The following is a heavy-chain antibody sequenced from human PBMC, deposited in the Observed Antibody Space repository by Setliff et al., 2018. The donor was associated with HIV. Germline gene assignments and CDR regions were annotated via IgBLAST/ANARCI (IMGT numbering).Heavy chain of an antibody. J-gene: IGHJ5*02. CDR1: GGSISGYY. CDR2: IYYSGST. CDR3: ARGAYYNFWSGYSAGGGSLGP. Sequence: SDTLSLTCSVSGGSISGYYWNWVRQPPGKGLEWMGYIYYSGSTDYNPALKRRVTISLDTSKNQFSLKLSSVTAADTAVYYCARGAYYNFWSGYSAGGGSLGPWGQGTLVTVSS. V-gene: IGHV4-59*01. D-gene: IGHD3-3*01.